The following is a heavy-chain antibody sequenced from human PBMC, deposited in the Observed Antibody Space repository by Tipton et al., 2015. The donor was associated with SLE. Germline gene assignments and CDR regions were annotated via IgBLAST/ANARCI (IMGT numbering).Heavy chain of an antibody. CDR3: ARDRAVPAVVDP. V-gene: IGHV1-18*01. D-gene: IGHD2-2*01. CDR1: GYSFTNYG. Sequence: QLVQSGAEVKKPGASVKVSCKASGYSFTNYGISWVRQAPGQGLEWMGWISAYNGHTNSAQNLQGRVTMTTDISTSTAYMEIKSLRSDDTAVYYCARDRAVPAVVDPWGQGTLVTVSS. J-gene: IGHJ5*02. CDR2: ISAYNGHT.